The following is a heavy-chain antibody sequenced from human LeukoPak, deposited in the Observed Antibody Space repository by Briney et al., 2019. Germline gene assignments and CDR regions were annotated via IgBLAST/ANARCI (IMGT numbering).Heavy chain of an antibody. CDR3: ASVSSGWYFDY. V-gene: IGHV4-34*01. CDR2: INHSGST. Sequence: SETLSLTCTVSGGSISSYYWSWIRQPPGKGLEWIGEINHSGSTNYNPSLKSRVTISVDTSKNQFSLKLSSVTAADTAVYYCASVSSGWYFDYWGQGTLVTVSS. J-gene: IGHJ4*02. CDR1: GGSISSYY. D-gene: IGHD6-19*01.